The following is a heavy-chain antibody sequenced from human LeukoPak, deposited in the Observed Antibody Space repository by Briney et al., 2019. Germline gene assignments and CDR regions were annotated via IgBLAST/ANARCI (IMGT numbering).Heavy chain of an antibody. V-gene: IGHV3-15*07. Sequence: GGSLRLPCAASGFTFSNAWMNWVRQVPGNGLEWVGRIKSKTDGGTTDYAAPVKGRFTISRDDSKNTLYLQMNSLKTEDTAVYYCSTTYYYDSSEGYWGQGTLVTVPS. CDR1: GFTFSNAW. CDR2: IKSKTDGGTT. J-gene: IGHJ4*02. CDR3: STTYYYDSSEGY. D-gene: IGHD3-22*01.